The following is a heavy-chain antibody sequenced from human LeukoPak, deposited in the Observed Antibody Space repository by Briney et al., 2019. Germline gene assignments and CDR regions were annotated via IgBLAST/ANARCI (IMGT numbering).Heavy chain of an antibody. CDR3: ARGGSDFWEGYMDV. D-gene: IGHD3-3*01. J-gene: IGHJ6*03. CDR1: GYTFTGYY. CDR2: INPNSGGT. V-gene: IGHV1-2*02. Sequence: ASVKVSCKASGYTFTGYYMHWVRQAPGQGLEWMGWINPNSGGTNYAQKFQGRVTMTRDTSISTAYMELSRLRSEDTAVYYCARGGSDFWEGYMDVRGKGTTVTVSS.